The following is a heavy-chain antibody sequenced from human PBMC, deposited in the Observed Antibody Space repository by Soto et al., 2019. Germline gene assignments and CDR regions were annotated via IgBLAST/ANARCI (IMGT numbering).Heavy chain of an antibody. J-gene: IGHJ5*02. CDR3: VKNSGCFHA. D-gene: IGHD3-10*01. CDR1: GSNFGAFG. CDR2: ITLSSTYI. V-gene: IGHV3-21*01. Sequence: AGSLTLSCSASGSNFGAFGMNWVRQAPGKGLEWVSSITLSSTYIYYADSVKGRFTISRDNTKSTLFLQMESMGADDTAIYYCVKNSGCFHAWGQGALVTVSS.